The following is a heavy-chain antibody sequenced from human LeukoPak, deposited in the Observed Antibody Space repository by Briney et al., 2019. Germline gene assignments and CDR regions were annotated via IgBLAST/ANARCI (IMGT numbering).Heavy chain of an antibody. J-gene: IGHJ5*02. CDR1: GGSFSGYY. CDR3: ARADVLLWFREFPATWFDP. D-gene: IGHD3-10*01. CDR2: INHSGST. Sequence: TSETLSLTCAVYGGSFSGYYWSWIRQPPGKGLEWIGEINHSGSTNYNPSLKSRVTISVDTSKNQFSLKLSSVTAADTAVYYCARADVLLWFREFPATWFDPWGQGTLVTVSS. V-gene: IGHV4-34*01.